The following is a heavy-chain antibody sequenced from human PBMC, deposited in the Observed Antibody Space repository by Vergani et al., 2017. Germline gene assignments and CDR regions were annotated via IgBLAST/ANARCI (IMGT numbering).Heavy chain of an antibody. CDR2: INYSGST. Sequence: QLQLQESGPGLVKPSATLSLTCSVSGASIRSSNYYWGSIRQPPGKGLEWIASINYSGSTYYNLSLKSRVTISVDTSKNQFSLKLSSVTAADTAVYFCARHSTVEWLVKLGWIDPWGQGILVTVSS. J-gene: IGHJ5*02. D-gene: IGHD6-19*01. CDR3: ARHSTVEWLVKLGWIDP. V-gene: IGHV4-39*01. CDR1: GASIRSSNYY.